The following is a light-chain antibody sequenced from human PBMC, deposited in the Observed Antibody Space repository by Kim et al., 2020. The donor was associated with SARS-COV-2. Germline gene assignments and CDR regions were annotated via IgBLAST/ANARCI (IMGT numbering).Light chain of an antibody. CDR3: QQRSNWPPWT. CDR1: QRVSSY. J-gene: IGKJ1*01. Sequence: SPGERATLSCRASQRVSSYLAWYQQKPGQAPRLLIYDASNRATGIPARFSGSGSGTDFTLTISSREPEDFAVYYCQQRSNWPPWTFGQGTKVDIK. V-gene: IGKV3-11*01. CDR2: DAS.